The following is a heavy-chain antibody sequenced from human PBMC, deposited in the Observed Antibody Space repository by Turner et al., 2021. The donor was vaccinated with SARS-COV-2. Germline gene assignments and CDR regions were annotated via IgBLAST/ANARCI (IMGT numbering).Heavy chain of an antibody. Sequence: VHLVVSGGGVVDAGRSLRISCAASGFTFSRYRMNWVRQAPGKGLEWVSSISSSSSYIYYADSVKGQFTISRDNAKNSLYLQMNSLRAEDTAVYYCARDVREYYYDSSGFDYWGQGTLVTVSS. J-gene: IGHJ4*02. D-gene: IGHD3-22*01. CDR1: GFTFSRYR. CDR3: ARDVREYYYDSSGFDY. CDR2: ISSSSSYI. V-gene: IGHV3-21*01.